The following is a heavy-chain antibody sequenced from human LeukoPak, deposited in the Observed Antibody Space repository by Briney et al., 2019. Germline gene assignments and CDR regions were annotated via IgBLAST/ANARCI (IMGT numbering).Heavy chain of an antibody. J-gene: IGHJ4*02. CDR3: ARTSSGYLRWGDY. D-gene: IGHD3-22*01. Sequence: ASVKVSCKASGYTFTGYYMHWVRQAPGQGLEWMGWINLNSGGTNYARKFQGWVTMTRDTSISTAYMELSRLRSEDTAVYYCARTSSGYLRWGDYWGQGTLVTVSS. CDR1: GYTFTGYY. CDR2: INLNSGGT. V-gene: IGHV1-2*04.